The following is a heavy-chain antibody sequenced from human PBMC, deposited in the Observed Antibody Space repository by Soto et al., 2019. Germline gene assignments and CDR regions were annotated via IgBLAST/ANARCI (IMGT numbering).Heavy chain of an antibody. J-gene: IGHJ4*02. CDR3: ARGPRVSSTGTGAH. CDR2: ISDDGSTA. Sequence: GGSLRLSCAVSGFTFSAYWMHWVCQVPGKGLTWVSRISDDGSTATYADSVKGRFVISRDNAKNSLYLEMNTLRVDDSGLYYCARGPRVSSTGTGAHWGRGTLVTVSS. V-gene: IGHV3-74*01. CDR1: GFTFSAYW. D-gene: IGHD1-1*01.